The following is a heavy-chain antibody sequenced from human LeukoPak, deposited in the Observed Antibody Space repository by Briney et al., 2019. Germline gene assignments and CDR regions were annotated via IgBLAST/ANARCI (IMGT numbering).Heavy chain of an antibody. CDR3: AKYRGYSYDILTGYHPEDALDI. CDR2: IRGSGGST. D-gene: IGHD3-9*01. J-gene: IGHJ3*02. V-gene: IGHV3-23*01. Sequence: PGGSLRLSCAASGFTFSSYAMSWVLQAPGKGLEWVSAIRGSGGSTYYADSVKGRFTISRDNSKNTLYLQMHSLRAEDTAVYYCAKYRGYSYDILTGYHPEDALDIWGQGTMVTVSS. CDR1: GFTFSSYA.